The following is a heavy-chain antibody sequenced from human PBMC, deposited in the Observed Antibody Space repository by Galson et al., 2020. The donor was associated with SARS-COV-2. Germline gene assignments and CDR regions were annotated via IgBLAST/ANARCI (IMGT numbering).Heavy chain of an antibody. J-gene: IGHJ4*03. D-gene: IGHD2-21*02. V-gene: IGHV4-34*01. Sequence: SETLSLSCAVYGGSFSGYYWSWIRQPPGKGLEWIGEINSSGSTNYNQSLKSRFTISVDTSKNHFSLKLSAVTAADTAVYYCAREENFFLVVTVARMCYFDYWGRGTPATVSS. CDR2: INSSGST. CDR3: AREENFFLVVTVARMCYFDY. CDR1: GGSFSGYY.